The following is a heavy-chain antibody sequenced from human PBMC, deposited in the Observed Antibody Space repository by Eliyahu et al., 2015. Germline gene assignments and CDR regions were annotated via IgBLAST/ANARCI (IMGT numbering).Heavy chain of an antibody. V-gene: IGHV3-21*01. Sequence: EVQLVESGGGLVKPGGSLRLSCAASGFPFNTYSMNWVRQAPGKGLQWVSSISSSSSAIYYADSVKGRFTISRDNAKNSLYLEMNSLRDEDTAVYYCARGGTTIQRWDYWGQGTLVTVSS. CDR3: ARGGTTIQRWDY. J-gene: IGHJ4*02. D-gene: IGHD1-7*01. CDR2: ISSSSSAI. CDR1: GFPFNTYS.